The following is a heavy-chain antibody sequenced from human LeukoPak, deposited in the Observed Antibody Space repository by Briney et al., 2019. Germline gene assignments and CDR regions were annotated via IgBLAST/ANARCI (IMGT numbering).Heavy chain of an antibody. CDR1: GLTVNDNY. CDR2: IFPDGQT. D-gene: IGHD4-17*01. Sequence: GGSLRLSCALSGLTVNDNYMSWVRQAPGKGLEWVSLIFPDGQTYYADFVQGRFSISRDMSRDILFLDMSSLRAEDTAVFFCARANPVYGDFDYWGQGTLVTVSS. V-gene: IGHV3-53*01. J-gene: IGHJ4*02. CDR3: ARANPVYGDFDY.